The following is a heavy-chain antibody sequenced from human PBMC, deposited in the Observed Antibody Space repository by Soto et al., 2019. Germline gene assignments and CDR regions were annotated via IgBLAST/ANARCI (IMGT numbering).Heavy chain of an antibody. J-gene: IGHJ3*02. CDR1: GGFVSSGSYY. D-gene: IGHD1-1*01. CDR2: MSHSGGT. CDR3: ARVERGTATTVVDAFDI. V-gene: IGHV4-34*01. Sequence: QVQLQQWGAGLLKPSETLSLTCAVYGGFVSSGSYYWSWIRQPPGKGLEWIGEMSHSGGTHFNPSFKSRVTISVDTSKIEYSLKMSSVTAADTALYYCARVERGTATTVVDAFDIWGPGTMVTVSS.